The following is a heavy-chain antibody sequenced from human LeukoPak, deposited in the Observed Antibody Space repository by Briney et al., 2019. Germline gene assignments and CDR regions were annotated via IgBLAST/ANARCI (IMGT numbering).Heavy chain of an antibody. D-gene: IGHD3-10*01. V-gene: IGHV1-18*01. J-gene: IGHJ5*02. Sequence: ASVKVSCKASGYTFTSYGISWVRQAPGQGLEWMGWISAYNGNTNYAQKLQGRVTMTTDTSTSTAYMELRSLRSDDTAMYYCAREMVRGWAPLFGPWGQGTLVTVSS. CDR1: GYTFTSYG. CDR3: AREMVRGWAPLFGP. CDR2: ISAYNGNT.